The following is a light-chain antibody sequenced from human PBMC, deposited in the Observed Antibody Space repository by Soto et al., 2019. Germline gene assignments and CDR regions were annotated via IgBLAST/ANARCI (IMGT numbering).Light chain of an antibody. J-gene: IGKJ4*01. Sequence: DIQMTQSPSSLSASVGDSVTMTCQASQDIKNFLNWYQQKPGKAPKLLIYDAFKLDTGVPSRFSGSVSGTDFTFTISSLQPEDIATYFCQQYDSLPPTFGGGTKVEI. CDR1: QDIKNF. CDR3: QQYDSLPPT. CDR2: DAF. V-gene: IGKV1-33*01.